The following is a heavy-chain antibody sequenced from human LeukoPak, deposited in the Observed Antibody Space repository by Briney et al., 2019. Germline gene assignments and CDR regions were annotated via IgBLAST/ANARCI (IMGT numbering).Heavy chain of an antibody. CDR2: IIPIFGTA. J-gene: IGHJ4*02. D-gene: IGHD2-2*01. CDR3: ARGQLLHPRLFVAPNPPYYFDY. CDR1: GGTFSSYA. Sequence: ASVKVSCKASGGTFSSYAISWVRQAPGQGLEWVGGIIPIFGTANYAQKFQGRVTITTDESTSTAYMELSSLRSEDTAVYYCARGQLLHPRLFVAPNPPYYFDYWGQGTLVTVSS. V-gene: IGHV1-69*05.